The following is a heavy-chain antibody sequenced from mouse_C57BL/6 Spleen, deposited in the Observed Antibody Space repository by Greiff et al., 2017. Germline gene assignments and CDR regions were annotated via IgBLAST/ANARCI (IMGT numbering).Heavy chain of an antibody. CDR2: INPNNGGT. D-gene: IGHD1-1*01. Sequence: VQLQQSGPELVKPGASVKIPCKASGYTFTDYNMDWVKQSHGKSLEWIGDINPNNGGTIYNQKFKGKATLTVDKSSSTADMELRSLTSEDTAVYYCARSVGSRYWYFDVWGTGTTVTVSS. CDR3: ARSVGSRYWYFDV. V-gene: IGHV1-18*01. J-gene: IGHJ1*03. CDR1: GYTFTDYN.